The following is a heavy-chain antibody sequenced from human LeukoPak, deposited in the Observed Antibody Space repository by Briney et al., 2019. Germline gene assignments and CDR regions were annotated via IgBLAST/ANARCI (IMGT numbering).Heavy chain of an antibody. V-gene: IGHV3-21*01. J-gene: IGHJ5*02. CDR3: ARSGVVVAALERGVANWFDP. Sequence: PGGSLRLSCAASGFTFSSYSMNWVRQAPGKGLEWVSSISSSSSYIYYADSVKGRFTISRDNAKNSLFLQMNSLRAEDTAVYYGARSGVVVAALERGVANWFDPWGQGTLVTVSS. CDR1: GFTFSSYS. D-gene: IGHD2-15*01. CDR2: ISSSSSYI.